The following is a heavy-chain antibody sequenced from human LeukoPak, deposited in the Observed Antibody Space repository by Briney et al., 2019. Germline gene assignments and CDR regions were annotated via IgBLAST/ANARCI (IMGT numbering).Heavy chain of an antibody. V-gene: IGHV4-59*01. Sequence: SETLSLTCTVSGGSISSYYWSWIRQPPGKGLEWIGYIYYSGSTNYNPSLKSRVTISVDTSKNQFSLMLSSVTAADTAVYYCARDQAEYYYDSSGYWYFDLWGRGTLVTVSS. CDR1: GGSISSYY. D-gene: IGHD3-22*01. CDR3: ARDQAEYYYDSSGYWYFDL. CDR2: IYYSGST. J-gene: IGHJ2*01.